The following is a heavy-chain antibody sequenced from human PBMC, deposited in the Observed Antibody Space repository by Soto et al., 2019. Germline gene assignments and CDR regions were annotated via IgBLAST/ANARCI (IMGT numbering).Heavy chain of an antibody. V-gene: IGHV5-10-1*01. CDR3: ARRAGHSRGWSEPFDY. J-gene: IGHJ4*02. CDR1: GYSFTPYC. Sequence: GECLKIAGPGSGYSFTPYCISCVLQLPRKGLEWMGRIDPTDSYTNYSPSFQGHVTISVDKSISTAYLQWSSLKASDTAMYYCARRAGHSRGWSEPFDYWGQGTLVTVSS. CDR2: IDPTDSYT. D-gene: IGHD6-19*01.